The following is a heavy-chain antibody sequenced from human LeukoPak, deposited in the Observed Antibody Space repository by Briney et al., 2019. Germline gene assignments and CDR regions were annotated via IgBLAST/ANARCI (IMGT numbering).Heavy chain of an antibody. V-gene: IGHV3-74*01. D-gene: IGHD3-22*01. CDR2: IKSDGST. CDR1: GFTFSTYW. CDR3: ARAPSEIGGYYPEYFRH. J-gene: IGHJ1*01. Sequence: GGSLRLSCAVSGFTFSTYWMSWVRQAPGKGLVWVSRIKSDGSTNYADSVKGRFTISRDNAKNTVSLQMNSLRAEDTGVYYCARAPSEIGGYYPEYFRHWGQGTLVTVSS.